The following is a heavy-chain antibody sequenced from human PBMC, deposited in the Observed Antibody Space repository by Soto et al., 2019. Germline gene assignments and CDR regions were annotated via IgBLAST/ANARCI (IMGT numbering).Heavy chain of an antibody. J-gene: IGHJ6*02. Sequence: QVQLVQSGAEVKKPGASVGVSCKASGYTFTSYYIHWVRQAPGQGLEWVSIINPVGGSTNYAQKLQGRVTVTRDTSTSTDHMELSSLRSEDTAVYYCARGWGRVVYAMDVWGQGTTVTVSS. CDR2: INPVGGST. V-gene: IGHV1-46*04. CDR1: GYTFTSYY. D-gene: IGHD1-26*01. CDR3: ARGWGRVVYAMDV.